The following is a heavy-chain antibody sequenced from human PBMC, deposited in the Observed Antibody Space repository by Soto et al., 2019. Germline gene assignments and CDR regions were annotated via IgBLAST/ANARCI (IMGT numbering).Heavy chain of an antibody. CDR1: GGSFSGYY. CDR2: INHSGST. V-gene: IGHV4-34*01. D-gene: IGHD2-15*01. Sequence: SETLSLTCAVYGGSFSGYYWSWIRQPPGKGLEWIGEINHSGSTNYNPSLKSRVTISVDTSKNQFSLKLSSVTAADTAVYYCARAQIVVVAASPWYFDYWGQGTLVTVS. CDR3: ARAQIVVVAASPWYFDY. J-gene: IGHJ4*02.